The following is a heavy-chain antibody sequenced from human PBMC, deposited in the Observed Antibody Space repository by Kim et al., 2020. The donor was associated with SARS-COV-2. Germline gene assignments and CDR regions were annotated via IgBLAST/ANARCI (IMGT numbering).Heavy chain of an antibody. V-gene: IGHV3-23*01. D-gene: IGHD2-21*02. Sequence: GGSLRLSCRGSGFTFGHSAMSWVRQVPGKGLQWVAGIFGSGSGTYYADSVKGRFTISRDNSQSAVHLQLNDLRTDDTAVYYCARHLHVSTVTFYWYFDLWGRVTLVTVSS. CDR3: ARHLHVSTVTFYWYFDL. CDR1: GFTFGHSA. CDR2: IFGSGSGT. J-gene: IGHJ2*01.